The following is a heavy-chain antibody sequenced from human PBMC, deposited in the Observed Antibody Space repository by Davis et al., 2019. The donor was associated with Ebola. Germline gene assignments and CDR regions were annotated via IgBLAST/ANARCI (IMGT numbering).Heavy chain of an antibody. Sequence: ASVKVSCKASGYTFTSYGISWVRQAPGQGLEWMGWISAYNGNTNYAQKLQGRVTMTTDTSTSTAYMELRSLRSDDTAVYYCARDALLWFGPNIGTQTNWFDPWGQGTLVTVSS. CDR1: GYTFTSYG. D-gene: IGHD3-10*01. CDR2: ISAYNGNT. V-gene: IGHV1-18*01. J-gene: IGHJ5*02. CDR3: ARDALLWFGPNIGTQTNWFDP.